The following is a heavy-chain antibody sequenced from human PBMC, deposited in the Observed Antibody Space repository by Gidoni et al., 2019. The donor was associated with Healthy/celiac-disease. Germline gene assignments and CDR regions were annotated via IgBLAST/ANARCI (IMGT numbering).Heavy chain of an antibody. Sequence: EVQLVESGGGLVQPGRSLRLSCAASGFTFDDYAMHWFRQAPGKGLEWVSGISWNSGSIGYADSVKGRFTISRDNAKNSLYLQMNSLRAEDTALYYCAKDRSRYDFWSGYPLGMDVWGQGTTVTVSS. CDR2: ISWNSGSI. V-gene: IGHV3-9*01. J-gene: IGHJ6*02. CDR3: AKDRSRYDFWSGYPLGMDV. CDR1: GFTFDDYA. D-gene: IGHD3-3*01.